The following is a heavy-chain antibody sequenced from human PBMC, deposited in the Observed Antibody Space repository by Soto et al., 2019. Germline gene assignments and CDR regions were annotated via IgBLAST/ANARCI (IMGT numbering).Heavy chain of an antibody. Sequence: QVQLVESGGGVVQPGRSLRLSCAASGFTFSSYGMHWVRQAPGKGLEWVAVIWYDGSNKYYADSVKGRFTISRDNSNNALYLQMTSLGAEDTAVYYCARDQVASSGWYDYYYGMDVWGQGTTVTVSS. CDR2: IWYDGSNK. D-gene: IGHD6-19*01. V-gene: IGHV3-33*01. CDR3: ARDQVASSGWYDYYYGMDV. J-gene: IGHJ6*02. CDR1: GFTFSSYG.